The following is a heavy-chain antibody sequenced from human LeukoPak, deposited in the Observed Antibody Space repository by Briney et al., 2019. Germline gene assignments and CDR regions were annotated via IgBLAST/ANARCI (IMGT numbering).Heavy chain of an antibody. V-gene: IGHV4-39*01. D-gene: IGHD3-3*01. CDR2: IYYSGST. Sequence: SETLSLTCTVSGGSISSSSYYWGWIRQPPGKGLEWIGSIYYSGSTYYNPSLKSRVTKSVDTSKNQFSLKLSSVTAADTAVYYCASYDFWSGYSHGYAFDIWGQGTMVTVSS. CDR1: GGSISSSSYY. J-gene: IGHJ3*02. CDR3: ASYDFWSGYSHGYAFDI.